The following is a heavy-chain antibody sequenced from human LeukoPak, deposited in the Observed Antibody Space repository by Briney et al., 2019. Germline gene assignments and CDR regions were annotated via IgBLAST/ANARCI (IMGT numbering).Heavy chain of an antibody. CDR2: MYYSGTT. J-gene: IGHJ6*03. V-gene: IGHV4-39*01. CDR3: AAHRLITSRTSYYRDV. D-gene: IGHD1-14*01. CDR1: GGSISSSDYY. Sequence: PSETLSLTCTVFGGSISSSDYYWGWLRQPPGKGLEWIGSMYYSGTTYNNPSLKRRVTISVDTFKDQFSLKFYSATATDTAVYFCAAHRLITSRTSYYRDVWGKGTTVTVSS.